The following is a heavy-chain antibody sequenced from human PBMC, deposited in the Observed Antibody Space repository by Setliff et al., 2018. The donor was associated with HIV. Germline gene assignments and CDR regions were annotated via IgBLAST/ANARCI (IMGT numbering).Heavy chain of an antibody. J-gene: IGHJ5*02. CDR1: GGSISGYY. D-gene: IGHD3-16*01. CDR2: IYYSGST. V-gene: IGHV4-59*08. CDR3: AKRTFGSGRLDP. Sequence: SETLSLTCTVSGGSISGYYWSWIRQPPGKGLEWIGYIYYSGSTNYNPSLKSRVTISMDTSKNQFSLNLNSVTATDTAVYYCAKRTFGSGRLDPWGQGTLVTVSS.